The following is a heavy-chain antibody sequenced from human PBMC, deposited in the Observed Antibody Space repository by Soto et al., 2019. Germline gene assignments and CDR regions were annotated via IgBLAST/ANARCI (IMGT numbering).Heavy chain of an antibody. V-gene: IGHV1-69*01. CDR2: IIPTFGTP. J-gene: IGHJ6*02. CDR3: ARVAYGEYGVDV. Sequence: QVQLVQSGAEVKKPGSSVKVSCKASGDTFSRYAISWVRQAPGQGLEWMGGIIPTFGTPNYAQKFQGRVTIIADESTSTVYMEVSSLTSEDTAMYYCARVAYGEYGVDVWGQGTTVTVSS. CDR1: GDTFSRYA. D-gene: IGHD4-17*01.